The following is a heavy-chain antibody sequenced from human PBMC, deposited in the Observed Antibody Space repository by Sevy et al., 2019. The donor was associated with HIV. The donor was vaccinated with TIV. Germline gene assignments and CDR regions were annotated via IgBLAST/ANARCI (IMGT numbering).Heavy chain of an antibody. Sequence: GGSLRLSCAASGFTFINHAMNWVRQAPGKGLEWVTVISYDGSNKYYTDSVKGRFTISRDTSKSTVYLQMDSLRAEDTAVYYCARDLNSGDANYYYYGMDVWGQGTTVTVSS. D-gene: IGHD1-26*01. J-gene: IGHJ6*02. CDR2: ISYDGSNK. CDR3: ARDLNSGDANYYYYGMDV. V-gene: IGHV3-30*04. CDR1: GFTFINHA.